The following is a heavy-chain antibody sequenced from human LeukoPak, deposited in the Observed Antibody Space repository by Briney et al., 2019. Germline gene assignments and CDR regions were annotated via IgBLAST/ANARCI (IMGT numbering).Heavy chain of an antibody. Sequence: SETLSLTCTVSGGSISSGNYYWSRIRQPPGKGLEWIGYIYHSGSTYYNPSLKSRVTISVDTSKNQFSLKLSSVTAADTAAYYCARVYPLLTGYYRPYYFDYWGQGTLVTVSS. J-gene: IGHJ4*02. CDR1: GGSISSGNYY. D-gene: IGHD3-9*01. CDR2: IYHSGST. V-gene: IGHV4-30-4*01. CDR3: ARVYPLLTGYYRPYYFDY.